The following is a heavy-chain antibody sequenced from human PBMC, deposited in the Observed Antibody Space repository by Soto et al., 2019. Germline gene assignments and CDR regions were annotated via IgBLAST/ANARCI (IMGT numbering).Heavy chain of an antibody. Sequence: GGSLRLSCVASGFTFTNAWMHWVRQAPGKGLEWVGRIRSKIDGETTDYTAPVKGRFTISRDDSKNTLYLQMNSLKTEDTAVYYCTTATFWGYWGQGTLVTVSS. V-gene: IGHV3-15*07. CDR1: GFTFTNAW. CDR3: TTATFWGY. D-gene: IGHD3-16*01. CDR2: IRSKIDGETT. J-gene: IGHJ4*02.